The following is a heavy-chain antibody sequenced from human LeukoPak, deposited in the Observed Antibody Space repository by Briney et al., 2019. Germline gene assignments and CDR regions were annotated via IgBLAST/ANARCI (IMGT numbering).Heavy chain of an antibody. CDR2: IDWDDDK. CDR1: GFSLSTSGMC. Sequence: SGPALVKPTQTLTLTCTFSGFSLSTSGMCASWIRQPPGKALEWLARIDWDDDKYYSTSLKTRLTISKDTSKNQVVLTMTNMDPVDAATYYCARIRLRGAMAPRISNVYYYCGMDVWGQGTTVTVSS. V-gene: IGHV2-70*11. J-gene: IGHJ6*02. D-gene: IGHD3-16*01. CDR3: ARIRLRGAMAPRISNVYYYCGMDV.